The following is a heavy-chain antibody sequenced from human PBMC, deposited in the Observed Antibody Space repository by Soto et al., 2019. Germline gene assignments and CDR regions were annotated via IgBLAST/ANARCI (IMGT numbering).Heavy chain of an antibody. CDR1: GFTFSNYD. CDR3: AKRIYPGPRVP. J-gene: IGHJ5*02. V-gene: IGHV3-23*01. Sequence: ASVKVSCAASGFTFSNYDMTWVRQAPGKGLEWVSTISGSGGTTFYADSVRGRFTISRDNSKNTLYLQMNSLRAEDTAVYYCAKRIYPGPRVPWGQGTLVSVSS. D-gene: IGHD3-3*01. CDR2: ISGSGGTT.